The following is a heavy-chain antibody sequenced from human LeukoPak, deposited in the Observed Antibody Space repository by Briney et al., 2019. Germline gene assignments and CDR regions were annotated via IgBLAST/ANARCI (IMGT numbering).Heavy chain of an antibody. CDR2: IYYSGST. CDR1: GGSISSYY. D-gene: IGHD6-13*01. J-gene: IGHJ3*02. Sequence: SETLSLTCTVSGGSISSYYWSWIRQPPGKGLEWIGYIYYSGSTNYNPSLKSRVTISVDTPKNQFSLKLSSVTAADTAVYYCARSEGGSSWYPGAFDIWGQGTMVTVSS. CDR3: ARSEGGSSWYPGAFDI. V-gene: IGHV4-59*08.